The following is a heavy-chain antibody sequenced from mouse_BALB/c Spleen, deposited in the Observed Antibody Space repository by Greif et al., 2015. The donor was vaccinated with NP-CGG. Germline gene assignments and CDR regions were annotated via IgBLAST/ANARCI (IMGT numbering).Heavy chain of an antibody. CDR3: TRPWLLDYYAMDY. Sequence: EVKLVESGGGLVQPGGSMELSCVASGFTFSNYWMNWVRQSPEKGLEWVAEIRLKSNNYATHYAESVKGRFTISRDDSKSSVYLQMNNLRAEDTGIYYCTRPWLLDYYAMDYWGQGTSVTVSS. CDR1: GFTFSNYW. D-gene: IGHD2-3*01. J-gene: IGHJ4*01. V-gene: IGHV6-6*02. CDR2: IRLKSNNYAT.